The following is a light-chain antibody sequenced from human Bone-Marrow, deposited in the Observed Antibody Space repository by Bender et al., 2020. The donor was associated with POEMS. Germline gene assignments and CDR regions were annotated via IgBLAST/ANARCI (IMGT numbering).Light chain of an antibody. V-gene: IGLV3-21*02. Sequence: SYVLTQPPSVSVAPRQTARFTCGGNNIETKRVQWYQQRPGQAPTLVVYDDSDRPSGVPERFSGSSSGNTATLTISRVEAGDEADYYCQVWDTTGDHVVFGGGTKLTVL. CDR1: NIETKR. J-gene: IGLJ3*02. CDR2: DDS. CDR3: QVWDTTGDHVV.